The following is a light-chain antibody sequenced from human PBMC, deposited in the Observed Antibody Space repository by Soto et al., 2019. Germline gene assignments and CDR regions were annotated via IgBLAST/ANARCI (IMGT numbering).Light chain of an antibody. CDR3: QQFGSSPGFT. Sequence: EIVLTQSPGTLSLSPGERATLSCRASQSINSRYLAWYQQKPGQAPRLLIYGASSRATGNTDRCSGSGAGTDFTPTISGLEHEDFAVYYCQQFGSSPGFTFGPGTIVDIK. CDR2: GAS. J-gene: IGKJ3*01. V-gene: IGKV3-20*01. CDR1: QSINSRY.